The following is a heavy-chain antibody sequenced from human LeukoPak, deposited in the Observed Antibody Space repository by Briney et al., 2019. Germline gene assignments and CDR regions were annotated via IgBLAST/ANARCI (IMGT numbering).Heavy chain of an antibody. CDR1: GYSFTSYW. V-gene: IGHV5-51*01. CDR3: ARLGSSSWYLQLFDY. CDR2: IFPGDSDT. J-gene: IGHJ4*02. D-gene: IGHD6-13*01. Sequence: GESLKISCKGSGYSFTSYWIGWVRHMPGKGLEWMGIIFPGDSDTRYSPSFQGQVTISADKSISTAYLQWSSLKASDTAMYYCARLGSSSWYLQLFDYWGQGTLVTVSS.